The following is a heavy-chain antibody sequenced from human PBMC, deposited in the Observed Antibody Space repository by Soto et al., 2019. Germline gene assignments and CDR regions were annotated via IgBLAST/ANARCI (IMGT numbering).Heavy chain of an antibody. CDR1: GFTVSNSY. V-gene: IGHV3-66*01. CDR2: VYSGGNT. J-gene: IGHJ6*03. D-gene: IGHD3-3*01. CDR3: ARWAEDDFWSGHSGRGVYYYYYYMDV. Sequence: GGSLRLSCAASGFTVSNSYMSWVRQAPGKGLEWVSVVYSGGNTYYADSVKGRFTISRDNSKNTLDLQMNSLRAEDTAVYYCARWAEDDFWSGHSGRGVYYYYYYMDVWGKGTTVTVSS.